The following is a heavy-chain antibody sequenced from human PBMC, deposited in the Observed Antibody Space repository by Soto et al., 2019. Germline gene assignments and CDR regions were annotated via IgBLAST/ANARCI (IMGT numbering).Heavy chain of an antibody. V-gene: IGHV3-23*01. J-gene: IGHJ4*02. Sequence: EVQLLESGGGLVQPGLSLRLSCTASGFTFSDHAMTWVRQAPGKRLEWLSGISGGGTGADYADSVKGRFTVARDNSNHTVFLQMERLRVEDTAVYYCARDLWWHTHWCQANLVTVSS. CDR3: ARDLWWHTH. CDR1: GFTFSDHA. CDR2: ISGGGTGA. D-gene: IGHD2-15*01.